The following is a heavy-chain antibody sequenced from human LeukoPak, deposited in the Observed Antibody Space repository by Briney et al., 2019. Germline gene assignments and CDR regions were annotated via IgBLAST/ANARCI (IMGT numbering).Heavy chain of an antibody. D-gene: IGHD3-22*01. J-gene: IGHJ4*02. CDR1: GFTFSAYS. Sequence: PGGSLRLSCATSGFTFSAYSLSWVRQAPGKGLEWVSHITRPGTTTYYAESVRGRFTISRDNAKNSLYLQMNSLRAEDTAVYYCARREYYYDSSGYYADDFDYWGQGTLVTVSS. CDR2: ITRPGTTT. CDR3: ARREYYYDSSGYYADDFDY. V-gene: IGHV3-11*04.